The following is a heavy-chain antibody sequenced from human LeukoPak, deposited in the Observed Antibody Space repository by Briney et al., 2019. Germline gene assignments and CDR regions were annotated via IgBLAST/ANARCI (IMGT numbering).Heavy chain of an antibody. D-gene: IGHD7-27*01. CDR3: AREVASVTGGAFDI. V-gene: IGHV4-59*01. CDR1: GGSISSYY. CDR2: IYYSGST. J-gene: IGHJ3*02. Sequence: SETLSLTCTVSGGSISSYYWSWIRQPPGKGLEWIGYIYYSGSTNYNPSLKSRVTISVDTSKNQFSLKLSSVTAADTAVYYCAREVASVTGGAFDIWGQGTMVTVSS.